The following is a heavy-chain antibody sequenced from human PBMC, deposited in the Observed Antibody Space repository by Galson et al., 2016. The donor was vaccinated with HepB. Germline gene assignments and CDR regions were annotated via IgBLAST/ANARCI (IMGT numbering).Heavy chain of an antibody. Sequence: SVKVSCKGSGYTFTGYYINRVRQAPGQGLEWMGWINPNSGDTKYAQKFPDRVTMTRDTSISTAYMELSSLRSDDTAVYYCARVSQYSMNWGWLDPWGQGSMVTVSS. D-gene: IGHD7-27*01. CDR1: GYTFTGYY. J-gene: IGHJ5*02. V-gene: IGHV1-2*02. CDR2: INPNSGDT. CDR3: ARVSQYSMNWGWLDP.